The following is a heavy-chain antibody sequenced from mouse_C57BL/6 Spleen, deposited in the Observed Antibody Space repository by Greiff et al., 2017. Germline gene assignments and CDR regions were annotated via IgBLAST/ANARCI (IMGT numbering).Heavy chain of an antibody. J-gene: IGHJ4*01. Sequence: QVQLQQPGAELVKPGASVKMSCKASGYTFTNYWITWVKQRPGQGLEWIGDIYPGSGSTNYNEKFKSKATLTVDTSSSTAYMQLSSLTSEDSAVYYGARRNYYGHYYAIDYWGQGTSVTVSS. CDR1: GYTFTNYW. V-gene: IGHV1-55*01. D-gene: IGHD2-1*01. CDR3: ARRNYYGHYYAIDY. CDR2: IYPGSGST.